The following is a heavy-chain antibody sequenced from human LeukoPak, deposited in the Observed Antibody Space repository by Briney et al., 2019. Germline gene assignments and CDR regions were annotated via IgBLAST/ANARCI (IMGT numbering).Heavy chain of an antibody. V-gene: IGHV3-30*02. J-gene: IGHJ6*02. CDR1: GFTFSSYG. CDR2: IRYDGTNK. D-gene: IGHD3-10*01. CDR3: ANGQVRGASYYGMDV. Sequence: GGSLRLSCEASGFTFSSYGMHWVRQAPGKGLEWVAFIRYDGTNKNYEDSVKGRFTISRDNSKNTLYLQMNSLRAEDTAVYYCANGQVRGASYYGMDVWGQGTTVTVSS.